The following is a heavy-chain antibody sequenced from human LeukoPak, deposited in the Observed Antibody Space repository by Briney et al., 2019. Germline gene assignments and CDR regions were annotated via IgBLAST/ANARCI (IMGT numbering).Heavy chain of an antibody. Sequence: GGSLRLSCAASGFTFSSYGMHWVRQAPGKGLEWVAVIWYDGSNKYYADSVKGRFTISRDNSKSTLYLEMNSLRVEDTAIYYCAKETEARGYFDSWGQGTLVTVSS. D-gene: IGHD3-10*01. CDR3: AKETEARGYFDS. CDR2: IWYDGSNK. V-gene: IGHV3-33*06. CDR1: GFTFSSYG. J-gene: IGHJ4*02.